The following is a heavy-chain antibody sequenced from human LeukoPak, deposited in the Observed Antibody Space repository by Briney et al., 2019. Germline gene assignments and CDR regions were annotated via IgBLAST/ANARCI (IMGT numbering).Heavy chain of an antibody. V-gene: IGHV3-21*01. J-gene: IGHJ4*02. D-gene: IGHD6-6*01. Sequence: PGGSLRLSCAASGFTFSSYSMNWVRQAPGKGLEWVSSISSSSSYIYYADSVKGRFTISRDNAKNSLYLQMNSLRAEDTAVYYCARISSLYYSSSLTWYFDYWGQGTLVTVSS. CDR2: ISSSSSYI. CDR3: ARISSLYYSSSLTWYFDY. CDR1: GFTFSSYS.